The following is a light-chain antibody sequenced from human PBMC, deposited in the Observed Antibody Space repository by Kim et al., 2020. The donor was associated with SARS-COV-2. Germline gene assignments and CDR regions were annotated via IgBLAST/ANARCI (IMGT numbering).Light chain of an antibody. CDR3: SSYTSSSTWV. V-gene: IGLV2-14*01. Sequence: ALTQPASVSGSPGQSITISCTGTSSDVGGYNYVSWYQQHPGKAPKLMIYEVSNRPSGVSYRFSGSKSGNTASLTISGLQAEDEADYYCSSYTSSSTWVFGGGTKVTVL. CDR1: SSDVGGYNY. CDR2: EVS. J-gene: IGLJ3*02.